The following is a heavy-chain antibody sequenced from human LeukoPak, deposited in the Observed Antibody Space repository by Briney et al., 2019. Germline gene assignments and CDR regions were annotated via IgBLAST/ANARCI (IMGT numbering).Heavy chain of an antibody. CDR2: IYYSGST. J-gene: IGHJ6*03. V-gene: IGHV4-59*01. CDR3: ARTSYTSGYYYYYMDV. D-gene: IGHD3-22*01. CDR1: GGFISTYY. Sequence: PSETLSLTCTFSGGFISTYYWSWIRQPPGKGLEWIGYIYYSGSTTYNPSLKSRVTISIDTSKNQFSLKLSSVTAADTAVYYCARTSYTSGYYYYYMDVWGKGTTVTVSS.